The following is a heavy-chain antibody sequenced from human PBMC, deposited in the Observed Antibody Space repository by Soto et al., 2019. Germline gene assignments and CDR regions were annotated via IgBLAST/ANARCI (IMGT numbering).Heavy chain of an antibody. CDR3: ARMGPRAARPSY. J-gene: IGHJ4*02. V-gene: IGHV3-11*01. CDR1: GFTFSDYG. D-gene: IGHD6-6*01. CDR2: VSSSGTTM. Sequence: ESGGGLVEPGGYLRISCAASGFTFSDYGMSWIRQSPGKGLEWVSFVSSSGTTMYFADSVKGRFTISRDNAKNSLYLQMNSLRAEDTAVYYCARMGPRAARPSYWGQGTLVTVSS.